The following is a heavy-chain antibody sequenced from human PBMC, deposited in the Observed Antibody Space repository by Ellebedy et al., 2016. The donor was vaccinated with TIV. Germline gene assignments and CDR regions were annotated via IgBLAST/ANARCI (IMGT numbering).Heavy chain of an antibody. Sequence: GESLKISCAASGFSFSSYWMAWVRQAPGKGLEWVANINQDGREKYYVDSVKGRFTISRDNAKNSLYLQMNSLRAEDTSVYYCATDGSYGDYRSPAHAFVIWGQGTVVAVSS. CDR2: INQDGREK. D-gene: IGHD4-17*01. V-gene: IGHV3-7*01. CDR1: GFSFSSYW. CDR3: ATDGSYGDYRSPAHAFVI. J-gene: IGHJ3*02.